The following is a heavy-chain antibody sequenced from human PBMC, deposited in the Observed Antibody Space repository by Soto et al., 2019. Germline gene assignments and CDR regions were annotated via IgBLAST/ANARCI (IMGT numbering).Heavy chain of an antibody. J-gene: IGHJ6*02. Sequence: SVKVSCKASGGTFSSYAISWVRQAPGQGLEWMGGIIPIFGTANYAQKLQGRVTITADESTSTAYMELSSLRSEDTAVYYCARSSLSYYYGMDVWGQGTTVTVSS. CDR2: IIPIFGTA. V-gene: IGHV1-69*13. CDR3: ARSSLSYYYGMDV. CDR1: GGTFSSYA.